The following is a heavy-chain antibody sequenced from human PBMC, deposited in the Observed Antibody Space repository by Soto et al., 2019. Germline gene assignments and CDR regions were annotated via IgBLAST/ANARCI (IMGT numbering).Heavy chain of an antibody. Sequence: SDTLSLTCTVSGGSISSYYWSWIRQPPGKGLEWIGYIYYSGSTNYNPSLKSRVTISVDTSKNQFSLKLSSVTAADTAVYYCARDHVPAALPGRFDSWCHGTPVTVSS. V-gene: IGHV4-59*01. D-gene: IGHD2-2*01. CDR1: GGSISSYY. CDR2: IYYSGST. CDR3: ARDHVPAALPGRFDS. J-gene: IGHJ5*01.